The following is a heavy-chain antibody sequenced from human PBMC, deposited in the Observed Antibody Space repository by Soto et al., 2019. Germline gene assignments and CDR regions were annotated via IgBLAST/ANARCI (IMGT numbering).Heavy chain of an antibody. CDR2: IYHSGGT. CDR3: ARDGTTVTDNNPNQYYYYYYGMDV. Sequence: SETLSLTCAVSGYSITSGYYWDWIRQPPGKGLEWIGSIYHSGGTYYNPSLKSRVTISVDTSKDQFSLKLSYVTAADTAVYYCARDGTTVTDNNPNQYYYYYYGMDVWGQGTTVTVSS. V-gene: IGHV4-38-2*02. D-gene: IGHD4-17*01. CDR1: GYSITSGYY. J-gene: IGHJ6*02.